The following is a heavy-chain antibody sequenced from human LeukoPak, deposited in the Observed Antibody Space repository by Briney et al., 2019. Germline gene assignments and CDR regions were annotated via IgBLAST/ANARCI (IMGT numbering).Heavy chain of an antibody. Sequence: GGSLRLSCAASGFTFSSYAMHWVRQAPGKGQGLVAVISYDGSNKYYADSVNGRFTISRDNSKKTLYLQMNSLRAEDTAVYYCARDKIGTMIVVVMYYFDYWEKGTLVTVFS. D-gene: IGHD3-22*01. CDR1: GFTFSSYA. J-gene: IGHJ4*02. CDR3: ARDKIGTMIVVVMYYFDY. V-gene: IGHV3-30-3*01. CDR2: ISYDGSNK.